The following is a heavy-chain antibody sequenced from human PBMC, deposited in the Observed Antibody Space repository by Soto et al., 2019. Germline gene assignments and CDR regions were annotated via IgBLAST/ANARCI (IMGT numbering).Heavy chain of an antibody. V-gene: IGHV3-23*01. CDR2: ISGSGGST. D-gene: IGHD2-2*02. CDR1: GFTFSSYA. J-gene: IGHJ3*02. CDR3: AKDGFQLLYGMDAFDI. Sequence: PGGSLRLSCAASSASGFTFSSYAMSWVRQAPGKGLEWVSAISGSGGSTYYADSVKGRFTISRDNSKNTLYLQMNSLRAEDTAVYYCAKDGFQLLYGMDAFDIWGQGTMVTVSS.